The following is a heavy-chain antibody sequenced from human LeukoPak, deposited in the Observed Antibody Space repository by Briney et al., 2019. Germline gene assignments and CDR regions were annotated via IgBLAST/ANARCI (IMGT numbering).Heavy chain of an antibody. V-gene: IGHV3-21*01. CDR2: ISSSGDYI. Sequence: PGGSLRLSCAASGFTFNAYSMNWVRQAQGKGLEWVSSISSSGDYIYYADSLKGRFTISRDNAKNSLFLQMNSLRAEDTAVYYCARDGVPAYYYAMDVWGQGTTVTVSS. CDR3: ARDGVPAYYYAMDV. J-gene: IGHJ6*02. CDR1: GFTFNAYS. D-gene: IGHD3-16*01.